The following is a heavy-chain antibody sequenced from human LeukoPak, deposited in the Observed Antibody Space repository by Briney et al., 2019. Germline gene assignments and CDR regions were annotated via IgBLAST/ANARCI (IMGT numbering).Heavy chain of an antibody. D-gene: IGHD6-6*01. CDR2: MSSDGSNK. CDR3: DPHDSSSHF. Sequence: QPGWFLRFSCAVSGFTFSIYAMRWLRQAPGKGLEWVAFMSSDGSNKYYADSVKGRFTISRDNSKNTLYLQMNSLRDEDTAVYYCDPHDSSSHFWGQGTLVTVSS. CDR1: GFTFSIYA. J-gene: IGHJ4*02. V-gene: IGHV3-30-3*01.